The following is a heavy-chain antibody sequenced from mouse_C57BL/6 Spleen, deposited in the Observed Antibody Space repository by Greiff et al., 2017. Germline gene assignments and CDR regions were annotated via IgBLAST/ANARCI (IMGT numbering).Heavy chain of an antibody. CDR2: IYPGDGDT. J-gene: IGHJ2*01. CDR1: GYAFSSYW. CDR3: ARSRLTTVVVPFDY. Sequence: VKLQQSGAELVKPGASVKISCKASGYAFSSYWMNWVKQRPGKGLEWIGQIYPGDGDTNYNGKFKGKATLTADKSSSTAYMQLSSLTSEDSAVYFCARSRLTTVVVPFDYWGQGTTLTVSS. V-gene: IGHV1-80*01. D-gene: IGHD1-1*01.